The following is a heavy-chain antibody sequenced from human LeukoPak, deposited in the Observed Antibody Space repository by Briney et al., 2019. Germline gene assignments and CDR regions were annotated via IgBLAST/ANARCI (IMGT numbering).Heavy chain of an antibody. J-gene: IGHJ4*02. V-gene: IGHV3-23*01. D-gene: IGHD6-13*01. CDR3: AKGSYIAAAHFDY. Sequence: PGGSLRLSCADSGFTFSSYAMSWVRQVPGKGLEWVSAISGSGGSTYYADSVKGRFTISRDNSKNTLYLQMNSLRAEDTAVYYCAKGSYIAAAHFDYWGQGTLVTVSS. CDR1: GFTFSSYA. CDR2: ISGSGGST.